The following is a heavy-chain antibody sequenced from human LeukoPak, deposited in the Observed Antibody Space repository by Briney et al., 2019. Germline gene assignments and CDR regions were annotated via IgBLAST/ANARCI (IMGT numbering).Heavy chain of an antibody. Sequence: PSETLSLTCTVSGGSISSYYWSWIRQPPGKGLEWIGYIYYSGSTNYNPSLKSRVTISVDTSKNQFSLKLSSVTAADMAVYYCARGDSSPWYFDLWGRGTLVTVSS. J-gene: IGHJ2*01. CDR1: GGSISSYY. CDR2: IYYSGST. D-gene: IGHD6-13*01. V-gene: IGHV4-59*01. CDR3: ARGDSSPWYFDL.